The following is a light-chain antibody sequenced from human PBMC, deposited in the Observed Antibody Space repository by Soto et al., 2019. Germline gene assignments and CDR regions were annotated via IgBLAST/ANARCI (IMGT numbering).Light chain of an antibody. Sequence: VLTQSPVTLSLSPGETATLSCRTSQTISRDDLAWYQQRPGQAPRLLVSATSRRATGIPDRFYGYGSGTDFTLTIISLEPEDFGVYYCYQYYSLPHTFGPGSKVD. CDR1: QTISRDD. V-gene: IGKV3-20*01. CDR2: ATS. J-gene: IGKJ3*01. CDR3: YQYYSLPHT.